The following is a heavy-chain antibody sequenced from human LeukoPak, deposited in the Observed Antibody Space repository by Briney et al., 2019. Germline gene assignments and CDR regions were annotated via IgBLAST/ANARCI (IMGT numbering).Heavy chain of an antibody. J-gene: IGHJ4*02. D-gene: IGHD3-10*01. CDR2: INNVRSHI. CDR1: GFTFSTSA. CDR3: AKDPPTSVEYYGSDY. Sequence: GGSLRLSCAASGFTFSTSAMNWVRQAPGKGLEWVSSINNVRSHIYYADSVRGRFTISRDNANNVLYLQMNSLRAEDTAVYYCAKDPPTSVEYYGSDYWGQGTLVTVSS. V-gene: IGHV3-21*06.